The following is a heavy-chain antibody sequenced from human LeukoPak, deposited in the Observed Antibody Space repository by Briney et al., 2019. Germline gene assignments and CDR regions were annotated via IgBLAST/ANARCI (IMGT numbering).Heavy chain of an antibody. D-gene: IGHD5-18*01. CDR3: ARGGYSYGYWFDP. Sequence: GGSLRLSCAASGFTVSSNYMSWVRQAPGKGQEWVSVIYSGGSTYYADSVKGRFTISRDNSKNTLYLQMNSLRAEDTAVYYCARGGYSYGYWFDPWGQGTLVTVSS. CDR2: IYSGGST. J-gene: IGHJ5*02. CDR1: GFTVSSNY. V-gene: IGHV3-53*01.